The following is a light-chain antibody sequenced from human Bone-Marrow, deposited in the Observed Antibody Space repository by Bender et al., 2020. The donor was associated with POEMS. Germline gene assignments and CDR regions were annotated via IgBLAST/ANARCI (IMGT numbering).Light chain of an antibody. J-gene: IGLJ3*02. Sequence: QSVLTQPPSASGTPGQRVTISCSGGSIGRNPINWYQQLPGTAPRLVIYADDRRPSGVPNRFSASKSGSSASLAISGLPSSAASASCCSTSDSLLDSWLFGGGPKLTVL. CDR2: ADD. CDR3: STSDSLLDSWL. V-gene: IGLV1-44*01. CDR1: SIGRNP.